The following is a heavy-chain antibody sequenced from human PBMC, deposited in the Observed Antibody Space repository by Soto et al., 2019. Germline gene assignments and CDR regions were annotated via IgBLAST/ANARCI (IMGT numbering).Heavy chain of an antibody. CDR3: ASGENGYNKFYFDF. D-gene: IGHD5-12*01. Sequence: EVQLVESGGGMIQPGGSLRLSCAASGVSIISHYMSWVSQAPGKGLEWISLIYAGGSTFYADSVKGRFTISRDNSKNTLYLQMDSLTAEDTAVYYCASGENGYNKFYFDFWGQGTLVTVSS. CDR2: IYAGGST. J-gene: IGHJ4*02. V-gene: IGHV3-53*01. CDR1: GVSIISHY.